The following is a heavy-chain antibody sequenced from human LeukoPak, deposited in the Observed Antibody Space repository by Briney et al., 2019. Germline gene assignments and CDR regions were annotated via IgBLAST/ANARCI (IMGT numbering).Heavy chain of an antibody. D-gene: IGHD3-10*01. V-gene: IGHV3-30-3*01. Sequence: GGSLRLSCAASGFTFSWYAMHWVRQAPGKGLEWVAVISYDGSNKYYADSVKGRFTISRDNSKNTLYLQMNSLRAEDTAVYYCARDRDYYGSGSFDYWGQGTLVTVSS. CDR2: ISYDGSNK. CDR1: GFTFSWYA. J-gene: IGHJ4*02. CDR3: ARDRDYYGSGSFDY.